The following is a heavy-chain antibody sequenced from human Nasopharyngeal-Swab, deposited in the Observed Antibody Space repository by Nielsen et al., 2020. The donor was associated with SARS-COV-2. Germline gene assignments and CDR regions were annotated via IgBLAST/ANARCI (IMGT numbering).Heavy chain of an antibody. CDR2: IKSKTDGGTT. CDR1: GFTFSNAW. D-gene: IGHD3-3*01. Sequence: GESLKISCAASGFTFSNAWMSWVRQAPGKGREWVGRIKSKTDGGTTDYAAPVKGRFTISRDDSKNTLYLQMNSLKTEDTAVYYCTTDRGITIFGVVIDYYYMDVWGKGTTVTVSS. CDR3: TTDRGITIFGVVIDYYYMDV. J-gene: IGHJ6*03. V-gene: IGHV3-15*01.